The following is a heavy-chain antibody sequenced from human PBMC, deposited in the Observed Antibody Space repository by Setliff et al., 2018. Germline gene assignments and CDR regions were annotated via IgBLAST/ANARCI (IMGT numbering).Heavy chain of an antibody. D-gene: IGHD2-15*01. CDR3: ARTCSGSGCYAGLES. CDR2: IWDDGGNK. CDR1: GFPLYTYT. J-gene: IGHJ4*02. V-gene: IGHV3-33*08. Sequence: GGSLRLSCETSGFPLYTYTMNWVRQAPGKGLEWVAVIWDDGGNKYHADSVKGRFTISRDNSKNTLYLQMNSLRPEDTAVYYCARTCSGSGCYAGLESWGQGTPVTVSS.